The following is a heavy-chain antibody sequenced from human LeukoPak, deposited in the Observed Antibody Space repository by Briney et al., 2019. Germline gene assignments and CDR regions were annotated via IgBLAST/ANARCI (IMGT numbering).Heavy chain of an antibody. CDR3: ARALRRRIDKSRDGYNYWYY. Sequence: GGSLRLSCAASGFTVSSNYMSWVRQAPGKGLEWVSVIYSGGSTYYADSVKGRFTISRDNSKNTLYLQMNSLRAEDTAVYYCARALRRRIDKSRDGYNYWYYWGQGTLVTVSS. CDR1: GFTVSSNY. D-gene: IGHD5-24*01. CDR2: IYSGGST. V-gene: IGHV3-66*01. J-gene: IGHJ4*02.